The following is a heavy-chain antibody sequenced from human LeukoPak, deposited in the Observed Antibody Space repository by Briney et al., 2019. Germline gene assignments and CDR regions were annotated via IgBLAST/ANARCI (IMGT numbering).Heavy chain of an antibody. Sequence: ASVKVSCKASGYTFTGYYMHWVRQAPGQGLEWMGRINPNSGGTNYAQKFQGRVTMTRDTSISTAYMELSRLRSDDTAVYYCARRLRYCTNGVCYSWYFDLWGRGTLVTVSS. J-gene: IGHJ2*01. D-gene: IGHD2-8*01. CDR1: GYTFTGYY. CDR3: ARRLRYCTNGVCYSWYFDL. V-gene: IGHV1-2*06. CDR2: INPNSGGT.